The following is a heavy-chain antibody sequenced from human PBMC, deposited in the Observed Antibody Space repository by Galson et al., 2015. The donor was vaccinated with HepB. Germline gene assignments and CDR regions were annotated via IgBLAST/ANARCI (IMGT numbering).Heavy chain of an antibody. V-gene: IGHV4-59*01. Sequence: QVQLQESGPGLVKPSETLSLTCTVSGGSISSYSWSWIRQPPGKGLEWIGYIYYSGNTNYNPSLKSRVTMSLDTSNNQFSLRLTSVTAADTAVYYCARDDDYWGQGTLVTVSS. CDR2: IYYSGNT. CDR3: ARDDDY. J-gene: IGHJ4*02. CDR1: GGSISSYS.